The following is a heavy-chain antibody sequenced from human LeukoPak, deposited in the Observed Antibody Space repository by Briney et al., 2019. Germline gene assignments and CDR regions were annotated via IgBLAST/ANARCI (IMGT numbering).Heavy chain of an antibody. V-gene: IGHV3-64*01. D-gene: IGHD4-17*01. CDR3: ARESTTTVGGLDY. J-gene: IGHJ4*02. CDR1: GFDFSRDA. Sequence: GGSLRLSCATSGFDFSRDAMHWVRQAPGKGLEYVSGIYIDGIQTFYGNSVKGRFTISKDNSKTTLYLQMGSLRAEDMAVYFCARESTTTVGGLDYWGQGTLVTVAS. CDR2: IYIDGIQT.